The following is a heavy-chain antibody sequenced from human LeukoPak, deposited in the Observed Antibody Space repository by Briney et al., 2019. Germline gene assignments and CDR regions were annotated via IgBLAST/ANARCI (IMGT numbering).Heavy chain of an antibody. V-gene: IGHV3-9*03. J-gene: IGHJ3*02. CDR3: AKDSSDAFDI. Sequence: PGGSLRLSCAASGFAFDDYAMHWVRQAPGKGLEWVSGISWNSGSIGYADPVKGRFTISRDNAKNSLYLQMNSLRAEDMALYYCAKDSSDAFDIWGQGTMVTVSS. CDR1: GFAFDDYA. CDR2: ISWNSGSI.